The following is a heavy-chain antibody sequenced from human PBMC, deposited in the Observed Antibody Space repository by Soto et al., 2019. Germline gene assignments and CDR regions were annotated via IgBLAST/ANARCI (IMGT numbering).Heavy chain of an antibody. D-gene: IGHD2-2*01. CDR3: TRLHTYACDY. CDR1: GFTFSGSA. V-gene: IGHV3-73*01. Sequence: EVQLVESGGGLVQPGGSLKLSCAASGFTFSGSAMHWVRQASGKGLEWVGRIRSKANSYATAYAASVKGRFTISRDDSKNTAYLQMNSLKTEDTAVYYCTRLHTYACDYWGQGTLVIVSS. J-gene: IGHJ4*02. CDR2: IRSKANSYAT.